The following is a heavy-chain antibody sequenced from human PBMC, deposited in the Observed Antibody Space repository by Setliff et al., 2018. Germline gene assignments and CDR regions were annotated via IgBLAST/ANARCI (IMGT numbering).Heavy chain of an antibody. CDR3: ASAGHSGSWFPFDAFHI. J-gene: IGHJ3*02. Sequence: GGSLRLSCAASGFTFSTYWMSWVRQAPGKGLEWVSSISRSRTYIYYADSMKGRFTISRDNAKNSLYLQMNSLRAEDTAVYYCASAGHSGSWFPFDAFHIWGQGTMVTVSS. CDR2: ISRSRTYI. V-gene: IGHV3-21*01. D-gene: IGHD6-13*01. CDR1: GFTFSTYW.